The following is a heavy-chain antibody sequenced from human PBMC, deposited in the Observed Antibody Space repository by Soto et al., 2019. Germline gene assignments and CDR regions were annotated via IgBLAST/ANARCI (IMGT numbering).Heavy chain of an antibody. CDR1: GGSISSSSYY. Sequence: QLQLQESGPGLVKPSETLSLTCTVSGGSISSSSYYWGWIRQPPGKGLEWIGSIYYSGSTYYNPSLKSRVTISVDTSKNQFSLKLSSVTAADTAVYYCARHPAAARIQTFDYWGQGTLVTVSS. D-gene: IGHD6-13*01. CDR2: IYYSGST. CDR3: ARHPAAARIQTFDY. J-gene: IGHJ4*02. V-gene: IGHV4-39*01.